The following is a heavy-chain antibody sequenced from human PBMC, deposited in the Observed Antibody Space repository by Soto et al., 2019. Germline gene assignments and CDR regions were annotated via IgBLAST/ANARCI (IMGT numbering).Heavy chain of an antibody. V-gene: IGHV1-69*01. D-gene: IGHD6-6*01. J-gene: IGHJ6*02. CDR2: LIPIFGTA. CDR3: ARNEYSTTFYYYGMDV. CDR1: GGTFSSYA. Sequence: QVQLVQSGAEVKKPGSSVKVSCKASGGTFSSYAITWVRQAPGQGLEWMGRLIPIFGTANYNQKFQGRVTITADESTSTAYMALSSLRSEDTAVYYCARNEYSTTFYYYGMDVWGQGTTVTVSS.